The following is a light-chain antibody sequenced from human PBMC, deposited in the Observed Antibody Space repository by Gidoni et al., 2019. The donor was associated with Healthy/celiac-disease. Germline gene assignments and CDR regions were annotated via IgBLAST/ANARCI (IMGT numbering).Light chain of an antibody. CDR2: GAS. V-gene: IGKV3-20*01. J-gene: IGKJ1*01. CDR3: QQYGSSPKT. CDR1: QSVSSSY. Sequence: EIELTQAPGTLSWSPGERATLSCRASQSVSSSYLAWYQQKPGQAPRLLIYGASSRATGIPDRFSGSGSGTDFTLTISRLEPEDFAVYYCQQYGSSPKTFGQGTKVEIK.